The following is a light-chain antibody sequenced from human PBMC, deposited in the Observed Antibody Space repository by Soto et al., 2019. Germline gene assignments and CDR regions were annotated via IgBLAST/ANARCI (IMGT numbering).Light chain of an antibody. V-gene: IGKV1-5*01. CDR3: QQYNNWIT. J-gene: IGKJ5*01. Sequence: DIQMTQSPSTLSASVGDRVTITCRASQSISSWLAWYQQKPGKAPKLLIYDASNLETGVPSRFSGSGSGTDFTFTISSLQSEDFAVYYCQQYNNWITFGQGTRLEIK. CDR1: QSISSW. CDR2: DAS.